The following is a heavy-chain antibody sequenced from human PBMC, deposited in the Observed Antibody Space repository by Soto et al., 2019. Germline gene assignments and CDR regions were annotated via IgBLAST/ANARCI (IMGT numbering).Heavy chain of an antibody. Sequence: QVQLVESGGGVVQPGRSLRLSCAASGFTFSSYGMHWVRQAPGKGLEWVAVIWYDGSNKYYADSVKGRFTISRDNSKNTLYLQMNSLRAEATAVYYCARDASVVTIDGLDYWGQGTLVTVSS. CDR2: IWYDGSNK. D-gene: IGHD3-3*01. V-gene: IGHV3-33*01. J-gene: IGHJ4*02. CDR3: ARDASVVTIDGLDY. CDR1: GFTFSSYG.